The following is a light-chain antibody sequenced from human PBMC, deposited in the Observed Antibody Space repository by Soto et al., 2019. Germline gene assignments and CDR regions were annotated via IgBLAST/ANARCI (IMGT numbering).Light chain of an antibody. CDR2: DVS. Sequence: QSALTQPRSVSGSPGQSITISCTGTSSDVGGYNYVSGYRQHPGKAPKLMIYDVSKRPSGVPDRFSGSKSGNTASLTISGLQAEDEADYYCCSYAGSYAHYVFGTGTKLTVL. V-gene: IGLV2-11*01. CDR1: SSDVGGYNY. J-gene: IGLJ1*01. CDR3: CSYAGSYAHYV.